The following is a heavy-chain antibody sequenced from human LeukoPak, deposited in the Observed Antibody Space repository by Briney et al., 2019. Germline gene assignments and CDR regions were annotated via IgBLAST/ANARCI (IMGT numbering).Heavy chain of an antibody. V-gene: IGHV1-69*05. CDR2: IIPIFGTA. J-gene: IGHJ4*02. CDR3: ASKSDYGGNSFGY. CDR1: GGTFSSYA. D-gene: IGHD4-23*01. Sequence: SVKVSCKASGGTFSSYAISWVRQAPGQGLEWMGGIIPIFGTANYAQKFQGRVTITTDESTSTAYMELSSLRSEDTPVYYCASKSDYGGNSFGYWGQGTLVTVSS.